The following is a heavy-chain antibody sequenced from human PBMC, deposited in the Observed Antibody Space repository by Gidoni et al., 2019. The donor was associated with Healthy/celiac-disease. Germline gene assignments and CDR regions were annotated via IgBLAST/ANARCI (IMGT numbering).Heavy chain of an antibody. Sequence: QVQLVESGGGVVLPGRSLRPSCAASGFTFSSYGLHWVRQAPGKGLEWVAVIWYDGSDKYYADSVKSRFTISRDNSKNTLYLQMNSLRAEDTAVYYCARDFGDCYDSRRFDPWGQGTLVTVSS. CDR2: IWYDGSDK. CDR1: GFTFSSYG. V-gene: IGHV3-33*01. J-gene: IGHJ5*02. CDR3: ARDFGDCYDSRRFDP. D-gene: IGHD3-22*01.